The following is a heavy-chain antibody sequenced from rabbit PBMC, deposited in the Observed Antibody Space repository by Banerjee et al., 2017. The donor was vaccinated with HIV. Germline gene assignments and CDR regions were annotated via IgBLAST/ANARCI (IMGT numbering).Heavy chain of an antibody. CDR1: GIDFSSYNY. Sequence: QSLEESGGDLVKPGASLTLTCTASGIDFSSYNYMCWVRQAPGKGLELIGCIYSSSGSTWYASWVNGRYSRSRNTSLNTVDVKMTSLQAAETATYFCARYGGYADYGNALNLWGQGTLVTVS. J-gene: IGHJ4*01. CDR3: ARYGGYADYGNALNL. D-gene: IGHD6-1*01. CDR2: IYSSSGST. V-gene: IGHV1S43*01.